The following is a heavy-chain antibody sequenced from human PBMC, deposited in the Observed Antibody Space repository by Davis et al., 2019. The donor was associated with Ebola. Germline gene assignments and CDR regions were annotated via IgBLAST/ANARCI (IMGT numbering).Heavy chain of an antibody. CDR1: GGTFSSYA. D-gene: IGHD2-2*01. CDR2: IIPILGIA. V-gene: IGHV1-69*04. CDR3: ARLGYCSSTSCSVSWGLYYYYGMDV. Sequence: SVKVSCKASGGTFSSYAISWVRQAPGQGLEWMGRIIPILGIANYAQKLQGRVTMTTDTSTSTAYMELRSLRSDDTAVYYCARLGYCSSTSCSVSWGLYYYYGMDVWGQGTTVTVSS. J-gene: IGHJ6*02.